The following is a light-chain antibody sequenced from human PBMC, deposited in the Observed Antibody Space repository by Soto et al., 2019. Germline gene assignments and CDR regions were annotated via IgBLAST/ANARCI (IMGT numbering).Light chain of an antibody. V-gene: IGKV3-11*01. CDR2: DAS. J-gene: IGKJ2*01. CDR1: QSVSSY. CDR3: QQRSNLPRT. Sequence: EIVLTQSPATLSLSPGERATLSCRASQSVSSYLAWYQQKPGQAPRLLIYDASNRATGIPARFSGSGSGTDLTLTISSLEPEDFAVYYCQQRSNLPRTFGQGTKLEIK.